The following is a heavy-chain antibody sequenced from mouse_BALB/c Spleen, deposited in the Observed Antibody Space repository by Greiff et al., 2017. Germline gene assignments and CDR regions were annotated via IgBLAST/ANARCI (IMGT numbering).Heavy chain of an antibody. CDR3: ARGTTVVAPFDY. Sequence: EVQGVESGGGLVKPGGSLKLSCAASGFTFSSYAMSWVRQTPEKRLEWVASISSGGSTYYPDSVKGRFTISRDNARNILYLQMSSLRSEDTAMYYCARGTTVVAPFDYWGQGTTLTVSS. J-gene: IGHJ2*01. CDR1: GFTFSSYA. CDR2: ISSGGST. D-gene: IGHD1-1*01. V-gene: IGHV5-6-5*01.